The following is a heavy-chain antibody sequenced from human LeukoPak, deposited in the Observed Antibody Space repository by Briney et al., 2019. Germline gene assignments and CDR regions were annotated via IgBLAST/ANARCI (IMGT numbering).Heavy chain of an antibody. D-gene: IGHD5-18*01. V-gene: IGHV3-11*01. Sequence: GGSLRLSRAAPGFTFSDYYMSWIRQAPGKGLEWVSYISSSGSTIYYAGSVKGRFTISRDNAKNSLYLQMNSLRAEDTAVYYCAGGERRYSYGRRGVRFDYWGQGTLVTVSS. CDR3: AGGERRYSYGRRGVRFDY. J-gene: IGHJ4*02. CDR2: ISSSGSTI. CDR1: GFTFSDYY.